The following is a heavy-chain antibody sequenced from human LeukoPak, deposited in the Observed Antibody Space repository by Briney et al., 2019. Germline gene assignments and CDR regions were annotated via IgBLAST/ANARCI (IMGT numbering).Heavy chain of an antibody. J-gene: IGHJ4*01. CDR1: GGSISTTSYY. Sequence: SETLSLTCIVSGGSISTTSYYWGWIRQPPGTGLEWIGSIYYSGSTYYTPSLKSRVTISVDTSKNQFSLKLTSVTAADTAVYYCARYDYYGSGSPDYWGQGTLVTVSS. CDR2: IYYSGST. CDR3: ARYDYYGSGSPDY. V-gene: IGHV4-39*01. D-gene: IGHD3-10*01.